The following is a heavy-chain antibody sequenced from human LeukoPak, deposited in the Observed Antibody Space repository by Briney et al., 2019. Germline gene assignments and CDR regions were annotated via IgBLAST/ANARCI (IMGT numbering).Heavy chain of an antibody. CDR2: IYYSGDA. D-gene: IGHD3-3*01. CDR3: ARGSEWSSGVSDY. Sequence: PSETLSLTCTVSGGSITSSSHYWGWIRRPPGKGLEWIASIYYSGDAYYNPSLKSRVTTSVDTSKSQFSLRLSSVTAADTAVYYCARGSEWSSGVSDYWGQGTLVTVSS. J-gene: IGHJ4*02. CDR1: GGSITSSSHY. V-gene: IGHV4-39*01.